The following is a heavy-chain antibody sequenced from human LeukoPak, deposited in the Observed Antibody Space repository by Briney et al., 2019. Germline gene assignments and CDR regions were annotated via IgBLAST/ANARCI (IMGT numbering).Heavy chain of an antibody. Sequence: SETLSLTCTVSGGSVSDYYWSWIRQSPGQGLQWIGYIFSHGGTDYNPSLKGRVTISVDTSKNQFSLQLTSVTAADTAVYYCAHSKRGGGYYINAFAVWGQGALVTISS. CDR1: GGSVSDYY. CDR3: AHSKRGGGYYINAFAV. J-gene: IGHJ3*01. D-gene: IGHD1-26*01. V-gene: IGHV4-59*02. CDR2: IFSHGGT.